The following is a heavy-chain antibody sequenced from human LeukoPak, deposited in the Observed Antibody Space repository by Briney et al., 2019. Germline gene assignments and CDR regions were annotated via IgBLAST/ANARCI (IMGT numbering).Heavy chain of an antibody. CDR3: AGNGYFWSGYYMEDY. V-gene: IGHV1-8*01. D-gene: IGHD3-3*01. J-gene: IGHJ4*02. CDR2: MNRNSGNT. Sequence: GASLKVSCKASGYTFTSYDINWVRQATGQGLEWMGWMNRNSGNTGYAQKLQGRVTVTRNTSISTAYMELSSLRSEDTAVYYCAGNGYFWSGYYMEDYWGQGTLVTVSS. CDR1: GYTFTSYD.